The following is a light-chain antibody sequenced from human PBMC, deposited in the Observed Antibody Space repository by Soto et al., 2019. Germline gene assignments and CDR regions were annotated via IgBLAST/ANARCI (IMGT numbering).Light chain of an antibody. CDR1: QDINNC. J-gene: IGKJ3*01. Sequence: DSQMTHTPSSLSASVGDRVTITCQASQDINNCLNWYHQKPGKAPNLLIYDASNLETGVPSRFSGSGSGTHFTLTISSLQPEDIATYYCQQYDNLPLTFGPGTKVDIK. CDR3: QQYDNLPLT. CDR2: DAS. V-gene: IGKV1-33*01.